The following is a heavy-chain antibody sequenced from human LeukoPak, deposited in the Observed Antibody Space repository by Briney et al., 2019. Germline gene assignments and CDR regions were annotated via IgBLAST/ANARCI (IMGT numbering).Heavy chain of an antibody. CDR3: ASFGTNYGDKRRFDY. CDR2: FDPEDGET. CDR1: GYTLTELS. Sequence: ASVKVSCKVSGYTLTELSMHWVRQAPGKGLEWMGGFDPEDGETIYAQKFQGRVTMTEDTSTDTAYMGLSSLRSEDTAVYYCASFGTNYGDKRRFDYWGQGTLVTVSS. V-gene: IGHV1-24*01. J-gene: IGHJ4*02. D-gene: IGHD4-17*01.